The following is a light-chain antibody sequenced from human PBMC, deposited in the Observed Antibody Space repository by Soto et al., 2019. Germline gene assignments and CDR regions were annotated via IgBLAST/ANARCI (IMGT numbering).Light chain of an antibody. J-gene: IGKJ1*01. Sequence: EILLTQSPGTLSLSPGERATLSCRASQSVSNNYLAWFQQTPGQAPRLLIYDTSRRATGIPDRFSGSGSGTDFTLTISRLEPEDSAMYCCQQYANSPRTFGQGTKVEIK. V-gene: IGKV3-20*01. CDR3: QQYANSPRT. CDR1: QSVSNNY. CDR2: DTS.